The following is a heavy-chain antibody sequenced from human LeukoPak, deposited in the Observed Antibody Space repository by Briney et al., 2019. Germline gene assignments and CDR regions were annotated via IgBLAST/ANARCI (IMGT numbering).Heavy chain of an antibody. V-gene: IGHV3-23*01. CDR2: ISGSGGST. J-gene: IGHJ3*02. CDR3: AKDRYWNRGGDGI. CDR1: GFTLSTYA. Sequence: PGGSLRLSCAASGFTLSTYAMSWVRQAPGKGLEWVSGISGSGGSTYYTDSVKGRFTISRDNSKNTLYLQMNSLRAEDTAVYYCAKDRYWNRGGDGIWGQGTMVIVSS. D-gene: IGHD2-21*01.